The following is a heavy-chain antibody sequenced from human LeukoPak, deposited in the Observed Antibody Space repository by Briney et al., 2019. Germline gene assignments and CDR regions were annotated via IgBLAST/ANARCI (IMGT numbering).Heavy chain of an antibody. D-gene: IGHD3-22*01. CDR1: GGSISSSSYY. CDR3: ATDLTRYFDTGGYWSAFDV. CDR2: IYHSGST. J-gene: IGHJ3*01. Sequence: SETLSLTCTVSGGSISSSSYYWGWIRQPPGKGLEWIGSIYHSGSTHYNPSLKSRVTISVDTSKNQFSLKLNSVAAADTALYYCATDLTRYFDTGGYWSAFDVWGQGTMVTVSS. V-gene: IGHV4-39*07.